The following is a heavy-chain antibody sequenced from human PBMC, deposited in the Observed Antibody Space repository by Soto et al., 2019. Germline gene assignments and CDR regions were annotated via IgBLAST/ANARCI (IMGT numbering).Heavy chain of an antibody. Sequence: PGGSLRLSCAAAGFTFDDYAMHWVRQAPGKGLEWVSLISWDGGSTYYADSVKGRFTISRDNSKNSLYLQMNSLRAEDTALYYCAKDIRCSSTSCYTVRIVSGMDVWGQGTTVTASS. CDR3: AKDIRCSSTSCYTVRIVSGMDV. CDR2: ISWDGGST. J-gene: IGHJ6*02. D-gene: IGHD2-2*02. CDR1: GFTFDDYA. V-gene: IGHV3-43D*04.